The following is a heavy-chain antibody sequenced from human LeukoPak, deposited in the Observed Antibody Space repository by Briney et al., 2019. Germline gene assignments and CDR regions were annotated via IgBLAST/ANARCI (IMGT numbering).Heavy chain of an antibody. V-gene: IGHV3-30*18. Sequence: GRSLRLSCAASGFTFSSYGMHWVRQAPGKGLEWVAVISYDGSNKYYADSVKGRFTIARDNSKNTLYLQMNSLRAEDTAVYYCAKIAAAGTDYWGQGTLVTVSS. CDR1: GFTFSSYG. CDR3: AKIAAAGTDY. J-gene: IGHJ4*02. D-gene: IGHD6-13*01. CDR2: ISYDGSNK.